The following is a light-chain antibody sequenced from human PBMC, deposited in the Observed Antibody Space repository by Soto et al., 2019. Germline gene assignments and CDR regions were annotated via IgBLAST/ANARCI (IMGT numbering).Light chain of an antibody. CDR2: KAS. V-gene: IGKV1-5*03. Sequence: DIQMTQSPSTLSASVGDRVTFTCRASQSVNDWLIWYQQKPGKAPKLLIYKASSLESGVPSRFSGSGSGTEFTRTIISLQPDDFATYYCQHYNSYPYTFGQGNKLEIK. CDR3: QHYNSYPYT. CDR1: QSVNDW. J-gene: IGKJ2*01.